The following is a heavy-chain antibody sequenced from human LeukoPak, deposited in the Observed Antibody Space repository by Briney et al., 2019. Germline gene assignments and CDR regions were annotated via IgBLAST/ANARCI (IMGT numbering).Heavy chain of an antibody. Sequence: SQTLSLTCTVSGGSISSGSYYWAWIRQPAGKGLEWIGRIYTSGSTNHNPSLKSRVTISLDTSKNQFSLKLISVTAADTAVYFCARERTDTSMDYWGQGTLVTVSS. D-gene: IGHD5-18*01. CDR3: ARERTDTSMDY. CDR2: IYTSGST. CDR1: GGSISSGSYY. J-gene: IGHJ4*02. V-gene: IGHV4-61*02.